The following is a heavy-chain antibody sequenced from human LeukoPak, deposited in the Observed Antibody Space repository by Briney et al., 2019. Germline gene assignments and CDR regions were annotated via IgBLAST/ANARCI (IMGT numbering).Heavy chain of an antibody. CDR2: IIPILGIA. CDR1: GGTFSSYA. D-gene: IGHD3-16*02. J-gene: IGHJ4*02. CDR3: ARGTGTGYDYVWGSYRYKGTFDY. V-gene: IGHV1-69*04. Sequence: ASVKVSCKASGGTFSSYAISWVRQAPGQGLEWMGRIIPILGIANYAQKFQGRATITADKSTSTAYMELSSLRSEDTAVYYCARGTGTGYDYVWGSYRYKGTFDYWGQGTLVTVSS.